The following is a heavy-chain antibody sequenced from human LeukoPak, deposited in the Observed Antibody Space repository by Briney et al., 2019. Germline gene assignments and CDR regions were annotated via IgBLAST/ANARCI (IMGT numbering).Heavy chain of an antibody. J-gene: IGHJ4*02. CDR2: ISYDGSNK. Sequence: PGGSLRLSCAASGFTFSSYAMHWVRQAPGMGLEWVAVISYDGSNKYYADSVKGRFTISRDNSKNTLYLQMNSLRAEDTAVYYCARDLEMGPADYWGQGTLVTVSS. CDR1: GFTFSSYA. CDR3: ARDLEMGPADY. V-gene: IGHV3-30-3*01. D-gene: IGHD1-1*01.